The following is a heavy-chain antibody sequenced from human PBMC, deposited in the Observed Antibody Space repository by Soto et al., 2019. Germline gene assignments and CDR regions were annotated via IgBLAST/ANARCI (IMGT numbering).Heavy chain of an antibody. J-gene: IGHJ3*02. V-gene: IGHV3-74*01. CDR2: ISSDGSRT. Sequence: EVQLVESGGGLVQPGGSLRLSCAASGFTFSNYWMDWVRQAPGKGLVWVSHISSDGSRTNYADSVKGRFTISRDNAKNTLYLQMNSLRAEDMAIYYCTRVRLYSGSYSAFDIWGQGTMVTVSS. CDR1: GFTFSNYW. CDR3: TRVRLYSGSYSAFDI. D-gene: IGHD1-26*01.